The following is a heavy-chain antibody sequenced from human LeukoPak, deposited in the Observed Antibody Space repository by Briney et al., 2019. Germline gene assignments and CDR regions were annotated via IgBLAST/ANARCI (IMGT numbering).Heavy chain of an antibody. V-gene: IGHV3-23*01. Sequence: GGSLRLSCAASGFTFSSYEMNWVRQAPGKGLEWVSAISGSGGSTYYADSVKGRFTISRDNSKNTLYLQMNSLRAEDTAVYYCAKGTTILPGVFDYWGQGTLVTVSS. D-gene: IGHD2-15*01. CDR1: GFTFSSYE. CDR2: ISGSGGST. J-gene: IGHJ4*02. CDR3: AKGTTILPGVFDY.